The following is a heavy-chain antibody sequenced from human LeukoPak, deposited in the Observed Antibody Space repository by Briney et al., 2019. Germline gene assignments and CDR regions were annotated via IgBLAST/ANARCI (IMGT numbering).Heavy chain of an antibody. J-gene: IGHJ6*03. CDR2: IYYSGST. CDR3: ARRDRRDYYMDV. CDR1: GGSFSGYY. Sequence: SETLSLTCAVYGGSFSGYYWSWIRQPPGKGLEWIGYIYYSGSTNYNPSLKSRVTISVDTSKNQFSLKLSSVTAADTAVYYCARRDRRDYYMDVWGKGTTVTVSS. V-gene: IGHV4-59*01. D-gene: IGHD5-24*01.